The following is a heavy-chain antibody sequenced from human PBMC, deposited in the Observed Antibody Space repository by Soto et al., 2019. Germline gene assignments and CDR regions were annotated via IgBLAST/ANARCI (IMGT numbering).Heavy chain of an antibody. J-gene: IGHJ5*02. CDR2: ISWNDDE. V-gene: IGHV2-5*01. Sequence: SGPTLVNPTQTLTLTCSFSGFSLSTGGRGVGWIRQPPGKALEWLALISWNDDERYSPSLKNRLTITKDTSKNQVVRTLTNMDPVDTSTSYGAHRGYGNDPRDNCFDPGGQGTLFTVSS. D-gene: IGHD4-4*01. CDR1: GFSLSTGGRG. CDR3: AHRGYGNDPRDNCFDP.